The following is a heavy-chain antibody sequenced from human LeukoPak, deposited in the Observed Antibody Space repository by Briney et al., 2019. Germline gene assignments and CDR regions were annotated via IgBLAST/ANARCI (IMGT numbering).Heavy chain of an antibody. V-gene: IGHV3-11*04. Sequence: GGSLRLSCAASGFTFSDYYVSWIREAPGKGLEGVTYISSSCSTIYYADSVKGRFTISRDNAKNSLHLQMNSLRAENTAVYYVAREFIAAACINYYYYMDVWGKGTTVTVSS. J-gene: IGHJ6*03. CDR2: ISSSCSTI. CDR1: GFTFSDYY. CDR3: AREFIAAACINYYYYMDV. D-gene: IGHD6-13*01.